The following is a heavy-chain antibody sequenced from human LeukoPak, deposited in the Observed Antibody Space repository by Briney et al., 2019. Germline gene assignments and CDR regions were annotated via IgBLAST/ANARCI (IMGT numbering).Heavy chain of an antibody. J-gene: IGHJ4*02. V-gene: IGHV1-8*01. Sequence: ASVKVSCKASGYTFTSYDINWVRQATGQGLEWMGWMNPNSGNTGYAQKFQGRVTMTRNTSISTAYMELSSLRSEDAAVYYCAKAQYSSSSGFNYWGQGTLVTVSS. CDR1: GYTFTSYD. CDR2: MNPNSGNT. D-gene: IGHD6-6*01. CDR3: AKAQYSSSSGFNY.